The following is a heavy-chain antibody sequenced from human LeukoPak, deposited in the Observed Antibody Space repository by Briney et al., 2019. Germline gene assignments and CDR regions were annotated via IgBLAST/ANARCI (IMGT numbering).Heavy chain of an antibody. J-gene: IGHJ4*02. V-gene: IGHV3-30*02. CDR2: IRYDGSNK. CDR1: GFTFSSYG. Sequence: GGSLRLSCAASGFTFSSYGMHWVRQAPGKGLEWVAFIRYDGSNKFYADSVKARFTISRDNPKNTLYLQMNSLRAEDTAVYYCAKSTSGSFGEHDYWGQGTLVTVSS. CDR3: AKSTSGSFGEHDY. D-gene: IGHD3-10*01.